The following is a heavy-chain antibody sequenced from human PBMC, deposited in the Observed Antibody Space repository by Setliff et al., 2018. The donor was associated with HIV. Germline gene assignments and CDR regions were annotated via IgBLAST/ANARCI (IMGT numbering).Heavy chain of an antibody. V-gene: IGHV4-59*11. D-gene: IGHD3-9*01. CDR1: GGSISSHY. J-gene: IGHJ1*01. CDR2: IYYSGST. Sequence: SETLSLTCTVSGGSISSHYWSWIRQPPLKGLEWIGYIYYSGSTNYNPSLKSRVTISMDTSKNQFSLKLSSVTAADTAVYYCARGRYDILTGYYYSEYFQHWGQGTLVTVSS. CDR3: ARGRYDILTGYYYSEYFQH.